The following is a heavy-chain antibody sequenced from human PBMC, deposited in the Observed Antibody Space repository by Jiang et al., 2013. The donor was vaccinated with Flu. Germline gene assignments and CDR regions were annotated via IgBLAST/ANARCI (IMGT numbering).Heavy chain of an antibody. V-gene: IGHV3-33*01. J-gene: IGHJ4*02. Sequence: HWVRQAPGKGLEWVAGIWFDGTNINYADSVKGRFTISRDNPRNTLYLQMSSLRVEDDTAVYHCAREWGDYYFDYWGQGTLVTVSP. CDR3: AREWGDYYFDY. CDR2: IWFDGTNI. D-gene: IGHD2-21*02.